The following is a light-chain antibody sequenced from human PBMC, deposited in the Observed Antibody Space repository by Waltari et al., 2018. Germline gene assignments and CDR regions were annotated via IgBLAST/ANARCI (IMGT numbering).Light chain of an antibody. CDR1: EMVYKY. CDR2: DTS. Sequence: EVVLTQSPVTLSLSAGERASLSCRASEMVYKYLAWYQQRPGQPPRLLIYDTSNRSAGVPGRFSGSGYGTDFTLTITSPEAEDFAVYFCQQGSILPLTFGGGTRVEIK. CDR3: QQGSILPLT. J-gene: IGKJ4*01. V-gene: IGKV3-11*01.